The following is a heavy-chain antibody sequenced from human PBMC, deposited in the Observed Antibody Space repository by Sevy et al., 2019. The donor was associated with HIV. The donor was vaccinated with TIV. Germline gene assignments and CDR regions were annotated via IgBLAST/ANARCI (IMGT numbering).Heavy chain of an antibody. CDR2: LSFGCGEI. V-gene: IGHV3-23*01. D-gene: IGHD2-8*01. CDR1: GFTFSKYS. CDR3: AREGCTKPHDY. Sequence: GGSLRLSCAASGFTFSKYSMSWVRLPPGKRLEWVSTLSFGCGEINHADSVKGRFTISRDNSKNSLYLQMNNLRAEDTAVYYCAREGCTKPHDYWGQGTLVTVSS. J-gene: IGHJ4*02.